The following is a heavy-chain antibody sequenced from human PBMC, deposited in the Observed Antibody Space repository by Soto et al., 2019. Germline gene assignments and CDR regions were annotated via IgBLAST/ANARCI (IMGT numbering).Heavy chain of an antibody. CDR1: GGSCSGYY. CDR2: INHSGST. D-gene: IGHD6-6*01. Sequence: LETLPLTCAVYGGSCSGYYWSWIRQPPGKGLEWIGEINHSGSTNYNPSLKSRVTISVDTSKNQFSLKLSSVTAADTAVYYCAREGAARRYFDYWGQGTLVTVSS. J-gene: IGHJ4*02. V-gene: IGHV4-34*01. CDR3: AREGAARRYFDY.